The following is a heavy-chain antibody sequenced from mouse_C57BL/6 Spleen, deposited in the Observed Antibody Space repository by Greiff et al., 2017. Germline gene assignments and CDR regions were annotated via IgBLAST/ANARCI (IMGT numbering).Heavy chain of an antibody. CDR1: GYTFTGYW. Sequence: QVQLKESGAELMKPGASVKLSCKATGYTFTGYWIEWVKQRPGHGLEWIGEILPGSGSTNYNEKFKGKATFTADTSSNTAYMQLSSLRTEDSAIYDCARSKYDYDRAYFDYWGQGTTLTVSS. CDR3: ARSKYDYDRAYFDY. CDR2: ILPGSGST. J-gene: IGHJ2*01. D-gene: IGHD2-4*01. V-gene: IGHV1-9*01.